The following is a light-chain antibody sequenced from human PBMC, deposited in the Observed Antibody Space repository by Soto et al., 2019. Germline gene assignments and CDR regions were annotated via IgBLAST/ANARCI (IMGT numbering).Light chain of an antibody. CDR3: GSKAGSNKHVV. CDR1: SSNIGGNS. V-gene: IGLV1-51*01. J-gene: IGLJ3*02. CDR2: DDN. Sequence: QSVLTQPPSVSAAPGQKVTISCSGSSSNIGGNSVSWYQQLPGTAPKLLIYDDNKRPSGVPDRFSGSKSGNTASLTVSGLQADDEADYYCGSKAGSNKHVVFGGGTQLTVL.